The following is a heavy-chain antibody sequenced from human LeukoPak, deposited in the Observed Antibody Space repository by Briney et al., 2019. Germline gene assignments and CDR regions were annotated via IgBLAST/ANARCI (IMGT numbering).Heavy chain of an antibody. CDR1: GGSISSGGYS. CDR3: AGGVYGPTSAY. J-gene: IGHJ4*02. D-gene: IGHD2/OR15-2a*01. V-gene: IGHV4-30-2*01. Sequence: PSQTLSLTCAVSGGSISSGGYSWSWIRQPPGKGLEWIGYIYHSGSTYYNPSLKSRVTISVDRSKNQFSLKLSSVTAADTAVYYCAGGVYGPTSAYWGQGTLVTVSS. CDR2: IYHSGST.